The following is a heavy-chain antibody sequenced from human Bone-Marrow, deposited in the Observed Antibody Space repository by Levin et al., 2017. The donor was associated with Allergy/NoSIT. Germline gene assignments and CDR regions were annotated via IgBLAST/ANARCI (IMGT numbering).Heavy chain of an antibody. J-gene: IGHJ6*02. CDR3: ARGTSPFVLMVYARPYYDYGMDV. CDR2: INHSGST. Sequence: SETLSLTCAVYGGSFSGYYWSWIRQPPGKGLEWIGEINHSGSTNYNPSLKSRVTISVDTSKNQFSLKLSSVTAADTAVYYCARGTSPFVLMVYARPYYDYGMDVWGQGTTVTVSS. CDR1: GGSFSGYY. D-gene: IGHD2-8*01. V-gene: IGHV4-34*01.